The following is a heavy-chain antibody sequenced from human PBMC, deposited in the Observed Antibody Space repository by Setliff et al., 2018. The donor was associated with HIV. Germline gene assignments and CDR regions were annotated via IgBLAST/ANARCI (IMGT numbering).Heavy chain of an antibody. CDR1: GGTLNSYA. Sequence: ASVKVSCKTSGGTLNSYAISWVRQATGQGLEWMGWMNPNSGNTGYAQKFQGRVTMTRNTSISTAYMELSSLRSEDTAVYYCARERQWLERDYFDYWGQGTLVTVSS. D-gene: IGHD6-19*01. J-gene: IGHJ4*02. V-gene: IGHV1-8*01. CDR3: ARERQWLERDYFDY. CDR2: MNPNSGNT.